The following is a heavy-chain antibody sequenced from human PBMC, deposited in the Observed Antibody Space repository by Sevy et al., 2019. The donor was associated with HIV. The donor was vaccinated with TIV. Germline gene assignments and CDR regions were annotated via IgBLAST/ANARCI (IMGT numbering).Heavy chain of an antibody. V-gene: IGHV6-1*01. CDR3: ARSVAALDFWYFDL. D-gene: IGHD6-19*01. J-gene: IGHJ2*01. CDR1: GDSVSSNNAA. CDR2: TYYKSKWYS. Sequence: QSQTLSLTCAISGDSVSSNNAAWNWIRQSPSRGLEWLGRTYYKSKWYSQYAVSVKSRMTINPDTSKNQFSLQLNSVTPEDTAVYYCARSVAALDFWYFDLWGRGTLVTVSS.